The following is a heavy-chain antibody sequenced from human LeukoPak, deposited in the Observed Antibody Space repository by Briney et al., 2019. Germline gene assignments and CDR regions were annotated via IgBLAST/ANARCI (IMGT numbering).Heavy chain of an antibody. Sequence: SLTLSLTCTVSGRSISRVGDYCSWVRQHPGKGLVWIGYSYYSGSTYYNPSLKSRVTISVDTSKNQFSLKLSSVTAADTAVYYCASGLGINLDYWGQGTLVTVSS. CDR1: GRSISRVGDY. D-gene: IGHD7-27*01. V-gene: IGHV4-31*03. CDR2: SYYSGST. CDR3: ASGLGINLDY. J-gene: IGHJ4*02.